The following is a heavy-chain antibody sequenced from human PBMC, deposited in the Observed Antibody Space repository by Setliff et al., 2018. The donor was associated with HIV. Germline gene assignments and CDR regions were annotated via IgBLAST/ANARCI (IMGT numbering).Heavy chain of an antibody. J-gene: IGHJ4*02. CDR1: GGSISSYY. CDR3: AREATYYYDGSGYYYFDY. Sequence: SETLSLTCTVSGGSISSYYWSWIRQPPGKGLEWIGYIYYSGSTNYNPSLKSRITISVDTSKNQFSLRLSSVTAADTAVYYCAREATYYYDGSGYYYFDYWGRGTLVTVSS. CDR2: IYYSGST. D-gene: IGHD3-22*01. V-gene: IGHV4-59*01.